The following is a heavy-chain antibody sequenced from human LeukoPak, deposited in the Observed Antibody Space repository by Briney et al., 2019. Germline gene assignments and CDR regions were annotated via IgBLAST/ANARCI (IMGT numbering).Heavy chain of an antibody. J-gene: IGHJ4*02. Sequence: PSETLSLTCTVSGGSISSYYWNWIRQPAGKGLEWIGHIYTSGSTYYNPSLKSRVTISVDKSKNQFSLKLSSVTAADTAVYYCAGGRCSSTSCYAGDYWGQGTLVTVSS. D-gene: IGHD2-2*01. CDR3: AGGRCSSTSCYAGDY. CDR2: IYTSGST. CDR1: GGSISSYY. V-gene: IGHV4-4*07.